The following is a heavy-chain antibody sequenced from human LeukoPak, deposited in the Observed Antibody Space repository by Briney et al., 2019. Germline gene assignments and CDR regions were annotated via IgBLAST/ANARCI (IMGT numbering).Heavy chain of an antibody. Sequence: AGSLRLSSSVSGVSIRRNSYFWGWIRQPPGKGLEWIGSIYYSGSTYYNPSLKSRVTISVDMSKNQFSLKLSSVTAADTAVYYCARHLGSYYRSTFDYWGQGTLVTVAS. J-gene: IGHJ4*02. V-gene: IGHV4-39*01. CDR2: IYYSGST. D-gene: IGHD1-26*01. CDR3: ARHLGSYYRSTFDY. CDR1: GVSIRRNSYF.